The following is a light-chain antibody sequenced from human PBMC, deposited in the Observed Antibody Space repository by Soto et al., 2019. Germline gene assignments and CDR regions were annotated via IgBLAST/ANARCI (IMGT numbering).Light chain of an antibody. CDR3: SSFTSGGTWV. V-gene: IGLV2-14*03. J-gene: IGLJ3*02. Sequence: QSALTQPASVSGSPGQSITISCTGTSSDVGAYNHVSWYRQHPGKVPKVMIYEVNNRPSGVSNRFSASKSGNTASLTISGLQAEDEATYYCSSFTSGGTWVFGGGTKLTVL. CDR1: SSDVGAYNH. CDR2: EVN.